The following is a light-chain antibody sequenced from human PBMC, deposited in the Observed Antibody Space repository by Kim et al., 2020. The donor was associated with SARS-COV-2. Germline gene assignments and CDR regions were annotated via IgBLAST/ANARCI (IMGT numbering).Light chain of an antibody. CDR3: QQYINYYT. CDR2: GAS. Sequence: LSAAVGDRTTITCRASQSVSSSLGWYQQKPGKAPKLLIYGASRLESGVPSRFSGSGSGTEFTLTISNLQPDDFATYYCQQYINYYTFGQGTKLEI. CDR1: QSVSSS. V-gene: IGKV1-5*01. J-gene: IGKJ2*01.